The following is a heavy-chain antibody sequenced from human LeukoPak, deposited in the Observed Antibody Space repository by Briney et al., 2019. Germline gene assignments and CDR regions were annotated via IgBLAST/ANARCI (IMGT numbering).Heavy chain of an antibody. CDR2: ISGSGGST. J-gene: IGHJ4*02. V-gene: IGHV3-23*01. D-gene: IGHD5-18*01. Sequence: GGSLRLSCAASGFTFSSYAMSWVRQAPGKGLEWVSAISGSGGSTYYADSVKGRFTISRDNSKNTLYLQMNSLRAEDTAVYYCAKGRGYGYALTLPLDYWGQGTLVTVSS. CDR1: GFTFSSYA. CDR3: AKGRGYGYALTLPLDY.